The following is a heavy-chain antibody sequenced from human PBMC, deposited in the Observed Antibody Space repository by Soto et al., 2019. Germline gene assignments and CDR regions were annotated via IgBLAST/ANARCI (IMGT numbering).Heavy chain of an antibody. J-gene: IGHJ4*02. V-gene: IGHV1-8*01. D-gene: IGHD3-10*01. CDR2: MNPNSGNT. CDR1: VYTFTSYD. CDR3: ARVNTQNYYGSGSYSPYYFDY. Sequence: XSGKVSCKASVYTFTSYDINWVRQATGQGLGWMGWMNPNSGNTGYAQKFQGRVTMTRNTSISTAYMELSSLRSEDTAVYYCARVNTQNYYGSGSYSPYYFDYWGQGTLVTVSS.